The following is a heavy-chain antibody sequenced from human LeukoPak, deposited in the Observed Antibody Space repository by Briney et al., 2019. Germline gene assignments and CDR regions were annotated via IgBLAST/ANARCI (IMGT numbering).Heavy chain of an antibody. CDR3: AREFVDDKDYYYGMDV. V-gene: IGHV3-11*01. J-gene: IGHJ6*02. CDR2: ISSSGSTI. D-gene: IGHD3-22*01. Sequence: GGSLRLSCAASGFTVSSSYMYWVRQAPGKGLEWVSYISSSGSTIYYADSVKGRFTISRDNAKNSLYLQMNSLRAEDTAVYYCAREFVDDKDYYYGMDVWGQGTTVTVSS. CDR1: GFTVSSSY.